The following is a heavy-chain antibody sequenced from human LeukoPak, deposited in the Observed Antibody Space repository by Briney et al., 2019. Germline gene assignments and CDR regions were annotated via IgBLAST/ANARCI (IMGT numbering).Heavy chain of an antibody. V-gene: IGHV4-4*02. J-gene: IGHJ4*02. D-gene: IGHD5-12*01. CDR3: ARGNLLGYSGYHFDY. CDR1: GGSISSSNW. Sequence: SGTLSLTCAVSGGSISSSNWWSWVRQPPGKGLEWIGEIYHSGSTNYNPSLKSRVTISVDMSKNQFSLQLNSVTPEDTAVYYCARGNLLGYSGYHFDYWGQGTLVTVSS. CDR2: IYHSGST.